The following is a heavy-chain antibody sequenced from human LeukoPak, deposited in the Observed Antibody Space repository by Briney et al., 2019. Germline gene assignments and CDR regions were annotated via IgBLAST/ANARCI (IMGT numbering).Heavy chain of an antibody. D-gene: IGHD2/OR15-2a*01. CDR2: IWYDGSNK. CDR3: AKDSQKTISRNNWFDP. CDR1: GFTFGSYG. J-gene: IGHJ5*02. V-gene: IGHV3-33*06. Sequence: GRSLRLSCAASGFTFGSYGMHWVRRAPGKGLEWVSVIWYDGSNKHYADSVKGRFTISRDNSKNTLYLQMNSLRAEDTAVYYCAKDSQKTISRNNWFDPWGQGTLVTVSS.